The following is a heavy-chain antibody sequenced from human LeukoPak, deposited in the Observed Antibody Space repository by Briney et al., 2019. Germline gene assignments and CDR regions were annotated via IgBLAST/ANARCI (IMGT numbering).Heavy chain of an antibody. CDR3: ARGYGDYGPYDAFDI. Sequence: SETLSLTCTVSGGSISSSSDYRGWIRQPPGKGLEWIGYIYYSGSTNYNPSLKSRVTISVDTSKNQFSLKLSSVTAADTAVYYCARGYGDYGPYDAFDIWGQGTMVTVSS. CDR1: GGSISSSSDY. CDR2: IYYSGST. J-gene: IGHJ3*02. D-gene: IGHD4-17*01. V-gene: IGHV4-61*05.